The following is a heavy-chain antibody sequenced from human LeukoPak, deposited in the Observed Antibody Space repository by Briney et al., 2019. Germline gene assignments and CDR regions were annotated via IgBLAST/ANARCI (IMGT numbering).Heavy chain of an antibody. CDR3: ARDSGVSHLDF. Sequence: ASQTLSLTRAVSGDSFSSGCHYWGWIRQPTGKVLELVGRIYTRGSTYYNPSLKSRVTISVDTSKNLFSLKLRSVTAADTAVYYCARDSGVSHLDFWGQGTLVTVSS. J-gene: IGHJ4*02. CDR1: GDSFSSGCHY. D-gene: IGHD1-26*01. V-gene: IGHV4-61*02. CDR2: IYTRGST.